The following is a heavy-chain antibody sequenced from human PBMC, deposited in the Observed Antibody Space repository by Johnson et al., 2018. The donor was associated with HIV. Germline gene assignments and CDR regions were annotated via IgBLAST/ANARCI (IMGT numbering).Heavy chain of an antibody. CDR1: GFTFSSYG. CDR3: AKECGGDCYDAFDI. CDR2: IRYDGSNK. Sequence: QVQLVESGGGVVQPGGSLRLSCAASGFTFSSYGMHWVRQAPGKGLEWVAFIRYDGSNKYYADSVKGRFTICRDNSRSTLYLQMNSLRAEDTAAYYCAKECGGDCYDAFDIWGQGTMVTVSS. D-gene: IGHD2-21*02. V-gene: IGHV3-30*02. J-gene: IGHJ3*02.